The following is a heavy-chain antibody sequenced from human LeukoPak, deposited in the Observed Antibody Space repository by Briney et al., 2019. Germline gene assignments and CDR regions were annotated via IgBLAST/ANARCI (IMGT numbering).Heavy chain of an antibody. V-gene: IGHV3-74*01. Sequence: PGGSLRLSCAASGFTFSSYWMHWVRQAPGKGLVWVSRINSDGSSTSYADSVKGRFTISRDNAKNTLYLQMNSLRAEDTAVYYCARGNLYSYGDAFDIWGQGTMVTVSS. D-gene: IGHD5-18*01. CDR1: GFTFSSYW. CDR2: INSDGSST. CDR3: ARGNLYSYGDAFDI. J-gene: IGHJ3*02.